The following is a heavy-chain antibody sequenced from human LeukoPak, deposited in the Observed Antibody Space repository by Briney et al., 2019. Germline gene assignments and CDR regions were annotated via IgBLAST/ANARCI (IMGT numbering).Heavy chain of an antibody. D-gene: IGHD4-11*01. CDR1: GFTFSSYA. J-gene: IGHJ4*02. V-gene: IGHV3-30-3*01. CDR3: ARGRSRAYSNPDY. CDR2: ISYDGGNK. Sequence: GGSLRLSCAASGFTFSSYAMHWVRQAPGKGLEWVALISYDGGNKYYADSVKGRFTISRDNSKNTLYLQMNSLRAEDTAVYYRARGRSRAYSNPDYWGQGTLVTVSS.